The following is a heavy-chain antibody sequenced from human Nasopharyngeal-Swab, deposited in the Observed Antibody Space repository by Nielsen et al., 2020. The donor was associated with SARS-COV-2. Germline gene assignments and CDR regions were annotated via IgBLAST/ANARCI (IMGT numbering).Heavy chain of an antibody. J-gene: IGHJ3*01. D-gene: IGHD2-21*02. CDR2: ISYSGST. V-gene: IGHV4-59*01. CDR3: ARSGRDWPPKRGALDF. Sequence: SDTLSLTFTLSGSSISTTTWTWIRQSPGTGLESIGCISYSGSTNYNPSLQSQVTISVDTSKNHLSFQLTSVTAADSAVYDCARSGRDWPPKRGALDFWGQGTVVAVSS. CDR1: GSSISTTT.